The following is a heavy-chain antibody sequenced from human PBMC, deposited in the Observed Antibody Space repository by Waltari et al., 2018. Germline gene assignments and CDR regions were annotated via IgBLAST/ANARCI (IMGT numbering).Heavy chain of an antibody. CDR1: GYTFTGYY. J-gene: IGHJ4*02. V-gene: IGHV1-2*04. D-gene: IGHD3-3*01. Sequence: QVQLVQSGAEVKKPGASVKVSCKASGYTFTGYYMHWVRQAPGQGLEWIGWINPNSGGTNYAQKFQGWVTMTRDTSISTAYMELSRLRSDDTAVYYCARGRITIFGVVIPPDYWGQGTLVTVSS. CDR3: ARGRITIFGVVIPPDY. CDR2: INPNSGGT.